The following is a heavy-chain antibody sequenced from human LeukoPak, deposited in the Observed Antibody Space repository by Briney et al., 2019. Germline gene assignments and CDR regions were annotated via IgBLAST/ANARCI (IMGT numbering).Heavy chain of an antibody. CDR2: IWYDGSNK. Sequence: GRSLRLSCAASGFTFSSYGMHWVRQAPGKGLEWVAVIWYDGSNKYYADSVKGRFTISRDNSKNTLYLQMNSLRAEDTAVYYCARGDYYYGMDVWGQGTTVTVSS. CDR3: ARGDYYYGMDV. V-gene: IGHV3-33*01. J-gene: IGHJ6*02. CDR1: GFTFSSYG.